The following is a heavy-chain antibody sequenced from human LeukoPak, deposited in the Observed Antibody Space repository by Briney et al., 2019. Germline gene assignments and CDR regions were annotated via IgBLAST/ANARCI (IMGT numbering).Heavy chain of an antibody. D-gene: IGHD5-18*01. Sequence: PGGSLRLSCAISGITFGHRAISWVRQAPGKGLEWVSAISGSGATTYYADSVKGRFIISRDNSKNTLSLQMHSLRAEDTAVYYCAKEDTAGITPVLDYWGQGTLVTVSS. CDR2: ISGSGATT. V-gene: IGHV3-23*01. CDR1: GITFGHRA. J-gene: IGHJ4*02. CDR3: AKEDTAGITPVLDY.